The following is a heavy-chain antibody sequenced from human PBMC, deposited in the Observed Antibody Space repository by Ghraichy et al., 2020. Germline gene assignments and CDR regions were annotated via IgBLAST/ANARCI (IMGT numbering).Heavy chain of an antibody. CDR1: GFTVNNNY. CDR2: IYVGGDT. V-gene: IGHV3-53*01. CDR3: ARGSRRFTVDY. J-gene: IGHJ4*02. Sequence: LSLTCAASGFTVNNNYMSWARQAPGKGLEWVSVIYVGGDTYYAESVKGRFVISRDSSKNTLYLQLNSLRAEDTAVYYCARGSRRFTVDYWGQGTLVTVSS. D-gene: IGHD3-16*01.